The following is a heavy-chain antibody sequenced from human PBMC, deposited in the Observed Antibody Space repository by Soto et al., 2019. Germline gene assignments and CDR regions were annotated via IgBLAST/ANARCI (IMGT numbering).Heavy chain of an antibody. Sequence: QVQLVQSGAEVKKPGSSVKVSCKASGGTFSSYAISWVRQAPGQGLAWMGGVIPIFGTANYEQKFHGRVTITADESTSTAYMELSSLRSEDTAVYYCVSARWSGCSCYPYNWFDPWGQGTLGTVSS. J-gene: IGHJ5*02. CDR1: GGTFSSYA. CDR3: VSARWSGCSCYPYNWFDP. V-gene: IGHV1-69*01. CDR2: VIPIFGTA. D-gene: IGHD2-15*01.